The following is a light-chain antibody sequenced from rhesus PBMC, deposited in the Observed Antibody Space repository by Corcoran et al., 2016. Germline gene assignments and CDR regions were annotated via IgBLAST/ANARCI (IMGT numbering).Light chain of an antibody. CDR2: GAS. Sequence: QVILTQSPATLSLSPGERATLSCRASQSVSSYLAWYQQKPGQAPRLLIHGASSRATGIPDRFSGSGAGTDCTLTISSLEPEDVGVYHCYQHSSGYSFGQGTKVEIK. CDR3: YQHSSGYS. CDR1: QSVSSY. V-gene: IGKV3-10*01. J-gene: IGKJ2*01.